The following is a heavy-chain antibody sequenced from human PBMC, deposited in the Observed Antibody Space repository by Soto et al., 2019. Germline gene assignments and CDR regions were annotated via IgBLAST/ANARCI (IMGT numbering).Heavy chain of an antibody. D-gene: IGHD1-26*01. J-gene: IGHJ3*01. V-gene: IGHV3-7*05. CDR2: INPDGSEK. CDR3: ARVTIVGGVTGAFDF. CDR1: GFTFSISW. Sequence: GGSLRLSCAASGFTFSISWMSWVRQAPGKGLEWVANINPDGSEKYYVDSVKGRFSISRDNAKNSLYLQMNSLRAEDTAVYYCARVTIVGGVTGAFDFWGQGTMVTVSS.